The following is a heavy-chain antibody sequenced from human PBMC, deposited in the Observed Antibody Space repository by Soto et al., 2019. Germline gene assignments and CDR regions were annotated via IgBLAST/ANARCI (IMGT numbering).Heavy chain of an antibody. D-gene: IGHD6-13*01. CDR2: IIVILGVT. J-gene: IGHJ4*02. CDR1: GGTFSSNT. V-gene: IGHV1-69*02. CDR3: AYSQQLADY. Sequence: QVQLVQSGAEVKKPRSSVKVSCKASGGTFSSNTISWVRQAPGQGLEWMGRIIVILGVTNYAQKFQDRVTITADRSAGTTYMELSSLRSEDTAVYYCAYSQQLADYWGQGTLVTVSS.